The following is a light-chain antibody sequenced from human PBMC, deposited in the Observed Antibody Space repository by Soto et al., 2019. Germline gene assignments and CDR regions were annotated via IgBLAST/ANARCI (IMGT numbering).Light chain of an antibody. V-gene: IGLV2-14*01. CDR3: GPYPGNIYV. CDR1: SGDVGGYKF. J-gene: IGLJ1*01. Sequence: QSVLTQPASVSGSPGQSITIYCTGTSGDVGGYKFVSWYQQHPGKAPKLMIYEVSNRPSGVSSRFSGSKSGNTASLTISGLQAEDEADYFCGPYPGNIYVFGNGTKLTVL. CDR2: EVS.